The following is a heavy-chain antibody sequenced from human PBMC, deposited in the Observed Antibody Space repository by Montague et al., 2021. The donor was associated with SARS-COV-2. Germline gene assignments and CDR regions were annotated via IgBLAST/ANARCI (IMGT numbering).Heavy chain of an antibody. Sequence: SLRLSCAASGFTFSSYSMNWVRQAPGKGLEWVSSISSSSSYIYYADSVKGRFTTSRDNAKNSLYLQMNSLRAEDTAVYYCARDDFWKAADVFDYWGQGTLVTVSS. J-gene: IGHJ4*02. CDR2: ISSSSSYI. V-gene: IGHV3-21*01. CDR1: GFTFSSYS. CDR3: ARDDFWKAADVFDY. D-gene: IGHD6-13*01.